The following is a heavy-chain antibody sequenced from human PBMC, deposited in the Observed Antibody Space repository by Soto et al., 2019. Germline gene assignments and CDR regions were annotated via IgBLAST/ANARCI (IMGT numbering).Heavy chain of an antibody. CDR2: ISDTGSSH. V-gene: IGHV3-30*18. Sequence: GGSLRLSCMGSGFTFSSYGMHWVRQAPGKGLECVAVISDTGSSHYYAASVEGRFTISRENSKNTLSLHMDRLRVEDTAVYYCAKDRGGDCPDNSCYFGADYWGQGTPVTVSS. CDR1: GFTFSSYG. J-gene: IGHJ4*02. D-gene: IGHD2-2*01. CDR3: AKDRGGDCPDNSCYFGADY.